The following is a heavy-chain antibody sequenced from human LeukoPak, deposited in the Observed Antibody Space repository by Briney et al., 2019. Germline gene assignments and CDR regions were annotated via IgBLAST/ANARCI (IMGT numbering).Heavy chain of an antibody. Sequence: PSETLSLTCTVSGGSISGYYWSWIRQPPGKGLEWIGYIYYSGSTNYNPSLKSRVTISVDTSKNQFSLKLSSVTAADTAVYYCARGSDITMVRGFDYWGQGTLVTVSS. CDR3: ARGSDITMVRGFDY. J-gene: IGHJ4*02. D-gene: IGHD3-10*01. CDR1: GGSISGYY. V-gene: IGHV4-59*01. CDR2: IYYSGST.